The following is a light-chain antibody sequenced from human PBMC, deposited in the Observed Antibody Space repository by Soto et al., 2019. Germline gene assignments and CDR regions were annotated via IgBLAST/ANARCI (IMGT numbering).Light chain of an antibody. V-gene: IGKV3-15*01. CDR1: QSVSSN. CDR3: QQYDNKPPIT. J-gene: IGKJ5*01. Sequence: EIVMTQSPATLSVSPGERATLSCRASQSVSSNLAWYQQKPSQAPRLLIYATSTRATGIPDRFSGSGSGTEFSLTISNLQSEDFAVYHCQQYDNKPPITFGQGTRLEIK. CDR2: ATS.